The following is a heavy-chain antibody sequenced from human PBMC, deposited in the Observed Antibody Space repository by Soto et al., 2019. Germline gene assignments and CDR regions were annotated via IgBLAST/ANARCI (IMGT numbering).Heavy chain of an antibody. Sequence: QVQLQESGPGLVQPSQTLSLTCTVSGGSISSGGYFWSWIRQHPGKGLKWIGSIYYSGSTYCNPSLKSRITISVDTSKNQFSLKLSSVTAADTSVYYCARGVAIWGQGTMVTVSS. CDR1: GGSISSGGYF. V-gene: IGHV4-31*03. J-gene: IGHJ3*02. CDR2: IYYSGST. CDR3: ARGVAI. D-gene: IGHD2-15*01.